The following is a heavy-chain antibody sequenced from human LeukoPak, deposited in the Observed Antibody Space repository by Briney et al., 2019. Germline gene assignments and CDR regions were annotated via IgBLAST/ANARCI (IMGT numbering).Heavy chain of an antibody. J-gene: IGHJ4*02. V-gene: IGHV3-21*01. CDR2: ISSSSSYI. CDR1: GFTFSSYS. Sequence: GGSLRLSCAASGFTFSSYSMNWVRQAPGKGLEWVSSISSSSSYIYYADSVKGRFTISRDNAKNSLYLQMNSLRAEDPAVYYCARAPYYYDSSGSYFDYWGQGTLSPSPQ. CDR3: ARAPYYYDSSGSYFDY. D-gene: IGHD3-22*01.